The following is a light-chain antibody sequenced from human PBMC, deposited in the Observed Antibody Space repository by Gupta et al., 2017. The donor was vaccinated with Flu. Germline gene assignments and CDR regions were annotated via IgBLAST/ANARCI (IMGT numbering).Light chain of an antibody. CDR1: QSVSSN. V-gene: IGKV3-15*01. Sequence: EIVMTQSPATLSVSPGERATLSCRASQSVSSNLAWYQQKPGQAPRLLIYGASTRVTGIPARFSGSGSGTEFTLTISSLQSEDFAVNYCQQENNWPPTFGQGTKVEIK. CDR3: QQENNWPPT. J-gene: IGKJ1*01. CDR2: GAS.